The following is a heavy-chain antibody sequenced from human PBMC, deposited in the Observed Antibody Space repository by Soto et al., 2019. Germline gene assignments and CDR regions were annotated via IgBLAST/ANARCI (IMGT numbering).Heavy chain of an antibody. Sequence: QVQLVQSGAEVKKPGSSVKVSCKASGGTFSTYTISWVRQAPGQGLEWMGGIIPIVGTPNYAQKFQGRVTVTADESTNTSYMELTSLTSEDTAVYYCAGHYDPWGQGTLVTVSS. CDR3: AGHYDP. CDR1: GGTFSTYT. J-gene: IGHJ5*02. V-gene: IGHV1-69*01. CDR2: IIPIVGTP.